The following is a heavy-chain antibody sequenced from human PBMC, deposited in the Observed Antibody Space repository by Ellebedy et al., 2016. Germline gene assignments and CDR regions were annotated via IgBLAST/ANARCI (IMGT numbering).Heavy chain of an antibody. Sequence: GESLKISXKGSGSIFTSYWISWVRQMPGKGLEWMGRIDPSDSYTNYSPSFQGHITTSADKSISTAYLQWSSLKASDTAMYYSARAEQLVRAAAADYWGQGTLVTVSS. V-gene: IGHV5-10-1*01. D-gene: IGHD6-6*01. CDR2: IDPSDSYT. J-gene: IGHJ4*02. CDR3: ARAEQLVRAAAADY. CDR1: GSIFTSYW.